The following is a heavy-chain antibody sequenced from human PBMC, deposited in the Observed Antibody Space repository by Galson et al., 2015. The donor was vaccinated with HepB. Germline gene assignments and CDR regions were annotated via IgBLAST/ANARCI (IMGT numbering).Heavy chain of an antibody. CDR3: ARVGLSHYYFDF. CDR2: ISPYNGIT. V-gene: IGHV1-18*01. D-gene: IGHD3-10*01. Sequence: SVKVSCKASGYTFKNYGLAWVRQAPGQGLEWMGWISPYNGITKYAQRFQGRVTMTTDASTTTAYMELRSLRFDASAVYYCARVGLSHYYFDFWGRGTLVTVSS. J-gene: IGHJ4*02. CDR1: GYTFKNYG.